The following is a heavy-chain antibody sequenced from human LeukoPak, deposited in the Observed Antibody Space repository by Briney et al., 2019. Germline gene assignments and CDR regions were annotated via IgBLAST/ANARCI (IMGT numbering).Heavy chain of an antibody. CDR3: ARGGRWIVGTFDY. Sequence: GGSLRLSCAASGFTFSSYSMNWVRQAPGKGLEWVSYISSSSSTIYYADSVKGRFTISRDNAKNSLYLQMNSLRAEDTAVYYCARGGRWIVGTFDYWGQGTLVTVSS. V-gene: IGHV3-48*01. CDR2: ISSSSSTI. D-gene: IGHD1-26*01. J-gene: IGHJ4*02. CDR1: GFTFSSYS.